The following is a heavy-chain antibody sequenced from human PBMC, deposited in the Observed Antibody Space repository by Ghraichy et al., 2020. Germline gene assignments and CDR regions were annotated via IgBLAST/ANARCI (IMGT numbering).Heavy chain of an antibody. CDR3: VSAQLARYYFDY. CDR2: ISYDGSNK. Sequence: GESLNISCAASGFTFSSYGMHWVRQAPGKGLEWVAVISYDGSNKYYADSVKGRFTISRDNSKNTLYLQMNSLRAEDTAVYYCVSAQLARYYFDYWGQGTLVTVSS. V-gene: IGHV3-30*03. D-gene: IGHD6-6*01. CDR1: GFTFSSYG. J-gene: IGHJ4*02.